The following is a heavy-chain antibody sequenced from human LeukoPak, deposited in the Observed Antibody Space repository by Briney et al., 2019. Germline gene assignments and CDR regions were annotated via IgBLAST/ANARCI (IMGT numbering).Heavy chain of an antibody. CDR3: ARDQGYSSV. D-gene: IGHD6-19*01. Sequence: PGGSLRLSCAASGFTFSSYWMSGVRQAPGKGLEWVANIKQDGSEKSYVDSVKGRFAISRDNAKNSLFLQINSLRAEDTAVYYCARDQGYSSVWGQGTLVTVTS. CDR1: GFTFSSYW. CDR2: IKQDGSEK. V-gene: IGHV3-7*01. J-gene: IGHJ4*02.